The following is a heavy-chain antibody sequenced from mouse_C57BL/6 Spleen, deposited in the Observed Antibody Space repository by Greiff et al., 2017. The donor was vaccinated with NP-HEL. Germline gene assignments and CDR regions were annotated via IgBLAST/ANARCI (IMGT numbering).Heavy chain of an antibody. Sequence: VQLQQSGAELVKPGASVKLSCKASGYTFTSYWMQWVKQRPGQGLEWIGEIDTSDSYTNYNQKFKGKATLTVDTSSSTAYMHLSSLTSEDSAVYYCASLHYDGSSYRDYWGQGTTLTVSS. CDR3: ASLHYDGSSYRDY. CDR1: GYTFTSYW. D-gene: IGHD1-1*01. CDR2: IDTSDSYT. V-gene: IGHV1-50*01. J-gene: IGHJ2*01.